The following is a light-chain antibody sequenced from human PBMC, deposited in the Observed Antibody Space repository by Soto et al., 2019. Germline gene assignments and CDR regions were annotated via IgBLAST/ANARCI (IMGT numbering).Light chain of an antibody. V-gene: IGLV2-8*01. CDR2: EVN. CDR1: SSDVGGYNY. Sequence: QSALTQPPSASGSPGQSATISCTGTSSDVGGYNYVSWYQQHPGKAPKLMIYEVNKRPSGVPDRFSGSKSGNTASLTVSGLQAEDEADYYCSSYAGSNNVLFGGGTKVTVL. J-gene: IGLJ2*01. CDR3: SSYAGSNNVL.